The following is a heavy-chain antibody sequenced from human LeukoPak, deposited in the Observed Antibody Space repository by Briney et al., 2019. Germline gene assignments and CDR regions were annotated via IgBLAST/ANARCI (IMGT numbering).Heavy chain of an antibody. Sequence: GESLKISCKGSGYSFTSYWIGWVRQMPGKGLGWMGIIYPGDSDTRYSPSFQGQVTISADKSISTAYLQWSSLKASDTAMYYCARHGRKRTVVPGYWGQGTLVTVSS. V-gene: IGHV5-51*01. CDR2: IYPGDSDT. CDR3: ARHGRKRTVVPGY. J-gene: IGHJ4*02. CDR1: GYSFTSYW. D-gene: IGHD3/OR15-3a*01.